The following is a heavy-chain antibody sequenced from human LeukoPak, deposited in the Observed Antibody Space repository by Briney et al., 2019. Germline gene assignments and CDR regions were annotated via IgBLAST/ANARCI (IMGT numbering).Heavy chain of an antibody. V-gene: IGHV1-2*02. Sequence: ASVKVSCKASGYIFADYYIHWVRQAPGQGLEWMGWIKPNSGGTRSAQKFQGRVTMTRDTSISTVYMELSSLRSEDTAVYYCARARPVVVAATPHFDYWGQGTLVTVSS. CDR1: GYIFADYY. CDR2: IKPNSGGT. D-gene: IGHD2-15*01. CDR3: ARARPVVVAATPHFDY. J-gene: IGHJ4*02.